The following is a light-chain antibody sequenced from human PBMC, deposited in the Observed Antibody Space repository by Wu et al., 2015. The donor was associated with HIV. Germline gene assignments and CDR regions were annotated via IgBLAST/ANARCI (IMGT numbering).Light chain of an antibody. V-gene: IGKV3-15*01. J-gene: IGKJ1*01. CDR3: QQYDNWPPWT. CDR2: GAS. Sequence: EIVMTQSPATLSVSPGERATLSCRASQSVTSNLAWYQQKPGQAPRLLIYGASTRATDIPVRFSGSGSGTEFTLTISSLQSEDFAVYFCQQYDNWPPWTFGKGPRWKSN. CDR1: QSVTSN.